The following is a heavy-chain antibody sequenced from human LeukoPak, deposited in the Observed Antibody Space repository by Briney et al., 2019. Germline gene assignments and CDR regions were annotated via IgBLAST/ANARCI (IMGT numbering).Heavy chain of an antibody. J-gene: IGHJ5*02. V-gene: IGHV1-69*10. CDR1: GGTFSSYA. D-gene: IGHD2-15*01. CDR2: IIPIFGIA. CDR3: ARVYCSGGSCPNWFDP. Sequence: SVKVSCKASGGTFSSYAISWVRQAPGQGLEWMGGIIPIFGIANYAQKFQGRVTITADKSTSTAYMELSSLRSEDTAVYYCARVYCSGGSCPNWFDPWGQGTLVTVSS.